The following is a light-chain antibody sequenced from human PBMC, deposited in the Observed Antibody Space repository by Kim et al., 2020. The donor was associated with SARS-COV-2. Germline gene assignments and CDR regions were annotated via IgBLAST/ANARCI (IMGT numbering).Light chain of an antibody. CDR3: QSYDSSLSGWV. J-gene: IGLJ3*02. V-gene: IGLV1-40*01. Sequence: QSVLTQPHSVSGAPGQRVTISCTGGSSNIGAGYDVHWYQQLPGTAPKLLIYGNSNRPSGVPDRYSGSKSGTSASLAITGLQAEDEADYYCQSYDSSLSGWVFGGGTQLTVL. CDR2: GNS. CDR1: SSNIGAGYD.